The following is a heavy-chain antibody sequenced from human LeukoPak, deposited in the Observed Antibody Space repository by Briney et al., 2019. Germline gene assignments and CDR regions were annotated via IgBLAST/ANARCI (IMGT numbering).Heavy chain of an antibody. V-gene: IGHV4-38-2*02. CDR1: GYSVSSGYY. D-gene: IGHD2-2*01. Sequence: SETLSLTCTVSGYSVSSGYYWGWIRQPPGKGLEWIGSMYHSGDTYSNPSLKSRVTTSVDTSKNQLSLRLSSVTAADTAVYYCARSKAHLSTSWYGNWFDPWGQGTLVTVSS. CDR3: ARSKAHLSTSWYGNWFDP. J-gene: IGHJ5*02. CDR2: MYHSGDT.